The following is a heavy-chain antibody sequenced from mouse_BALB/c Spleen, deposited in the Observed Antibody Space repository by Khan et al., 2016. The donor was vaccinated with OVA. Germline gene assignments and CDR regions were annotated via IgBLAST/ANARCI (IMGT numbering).Heavy chain of an antibody. CDR3: ASGGYWYFDV. CDR1: GYTFTNYG. CDR2: INTYTGEP. V-gene: IGHV9-3-1*01. D-gene: IGHD1-1*02. J-gene: IGHJ1*01. Sequence: QIQLVQSGPELKKPGETVKISCKASGYTFTNYGMNWVKQAPGKGLKWMGWINTYTGEPTYVDDFKGRVAFSLETSASTAYLQINNLINEDTATYFCASGGYWYFDVWGAGTTVTVSS.